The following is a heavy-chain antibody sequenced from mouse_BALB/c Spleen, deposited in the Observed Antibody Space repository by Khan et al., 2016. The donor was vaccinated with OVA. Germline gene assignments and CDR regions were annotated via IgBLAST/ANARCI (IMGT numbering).Heavy chain of an antibody. J-gene: IGHJ3*01. V-gene: IGHV1-4*01. CDR1: GYTFTSYT. CDR3: VRDGAYHRNDGWFAY. D-gene: IGHD2-14*01. CDR2: INPSNGYT. Sequence: QVQLQQSGAELARPGASVKMSYKASGYTFTSYTIHWIKERPGQGLEWIGYINPSNGYTNYNQKFKDKATLTTDKSSTTAYLQLSSLTSDDSAVYNSVRDGAYHRNDGWFAYWGQGTLVTVSA.